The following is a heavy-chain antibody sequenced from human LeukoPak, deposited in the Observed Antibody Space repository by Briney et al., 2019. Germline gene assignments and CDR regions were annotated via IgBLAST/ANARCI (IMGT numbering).Heavy chain of an antibody. V-gene: IGHV3-23*01. CDR2: ISGSGGST. Sequence: GGSLRLSCAASGFTFSSYGMHWVRQAPGKGLEWVSAISGSGGSTYYADSVKGRFTISRDNSKNTLYLQMNSLRAEDTAVYYCAKDGWLKPRGDAFDIWGQGTMVTVSS. CDR1: GFTFSSYG. D-gene: IGHD6-19*01. CDR3: AKDGWLKPRGDAFDI. J-gene: IGHJ3*02.